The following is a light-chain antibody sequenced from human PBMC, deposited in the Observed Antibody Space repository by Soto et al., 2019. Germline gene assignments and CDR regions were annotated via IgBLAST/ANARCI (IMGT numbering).Light chain of an antibody. Sequence: QSALTQPPSASGSPGQSVTISCTGTSSDVGGYNFVSWYQQHPGKAPKLMISEVNKRPSGVPDRFSGSKSGHTASLTVSGLQAEDEADYYCTSYAGRNTLVFGGGTKLTVL. V-gene: IGLV2-8*01. CDR3: TSYAGRNTLV. CDR2: EVN. J-gene: IGLJ2*01. CDR1: SSDVGGYNF.